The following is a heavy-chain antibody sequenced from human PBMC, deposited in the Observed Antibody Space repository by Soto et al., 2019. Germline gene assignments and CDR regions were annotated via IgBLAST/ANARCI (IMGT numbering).Heavy chain of an antibody. J-gene: IGHJ4*02. CDR2: IKTKSDGGTI. V-gene: IGHV3-15*01. CDR3: TTPXXXXXXXXSLD. Sequence: EVQLVESGGGLVKPGGSLRLSCAASGFTFSNAWMTWVRQAPGKGLEWVGRIKTKSDGGTIDYAAPVKGRFTISRDDSKNTLYLQMNSLKTEDTAVYYXTTPXXXXXXXXSLDWGQGTLVTVSS. CDR1: GFTFSNAW.